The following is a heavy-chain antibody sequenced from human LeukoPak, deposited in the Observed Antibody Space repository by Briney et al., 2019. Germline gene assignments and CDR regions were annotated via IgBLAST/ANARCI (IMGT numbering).Heavy chain of an antibody. J-gene: IGHJ6*02. V-gene: IGHV4-59*01. CDR1: GGSISSYY. D-gene: IGHD2-2*01. CDR2: IYYSGST. Sequence: PSETLSLTCTVSGGSISSYYWSWLRQPPGKGLEWIGYIYYSGSTNYNPSLKSRVTISVDTSKNQFSLKLSSVTAADTAVYYCALGYCSSTSCYAPNYYYYGMDVWGQGTTVTVSS. CDR3: ALGYCSSTSCYAPNYYYYGMDV.